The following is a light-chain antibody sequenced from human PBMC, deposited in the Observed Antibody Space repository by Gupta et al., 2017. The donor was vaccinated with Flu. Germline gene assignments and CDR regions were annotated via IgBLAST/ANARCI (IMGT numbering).Light chain of an antibody. CDR1: QTVLYSSNNKNY. CDR3: QQYYSAPTWT. V-gene: IGKV4-1*01. J-gene: IGKJ1*01. Sequence: CKSSQTVLYSSNNKNYLAWYQQKAGQPPKLLIYWASTRESGVPDRFSGSGSGTDFTLTISSLQAEDVAVYYCQQYYSAPTWTFGQGTKVEIK. CDR2: WAS.